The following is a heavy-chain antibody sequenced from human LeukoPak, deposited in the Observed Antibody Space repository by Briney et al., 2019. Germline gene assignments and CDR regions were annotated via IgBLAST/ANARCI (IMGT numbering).Heavy chain of an antibody. CDR3: ARNFAYSSSSYFDY. CDR1: GVSVSNYY. Sequence: SETLSLTCSVSGVSVSNYYWSWIRQPPGKGLEWIGYVYYTGSTNYNPSLKSRVTMFEDKSKNQFSLRLYSVTVADTAVYYCARNFAYSSSSYFDYWCQGSLVTVSS. J-gene: IGHJ4*02. CDR2: VYYTGST. V-gene: IGHV4-59*08. D-gene: IGHD6-6*01.